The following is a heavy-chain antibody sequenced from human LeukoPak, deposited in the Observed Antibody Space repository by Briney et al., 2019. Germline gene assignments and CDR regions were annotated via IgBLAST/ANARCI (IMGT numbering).Heavy chain of an antibody. Sequence: SETLSLTCAVYGGSFSTYCWSWIRQPPGKGLEWVWGINHSGSTNYNPSLKSRVTISIDTSKNQFSLKLTSVTAADTAMYYCARPGGRSGLAEYFQHWGQGTLVTVSS. CDR2: INHSGST. V-gene: IGHV4-34*01. CDR1: GGSFSTYC. J-gene: IGHJ1*01. D-gene: IGHD6-19*01. CDR3: ARPGGRSGLAEYFQH.